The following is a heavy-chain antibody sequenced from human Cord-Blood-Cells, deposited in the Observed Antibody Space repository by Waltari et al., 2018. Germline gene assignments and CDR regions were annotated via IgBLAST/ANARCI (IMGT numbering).Heavy chain of an antibody. CDR3: AIGGGTAAGKTNYYYYGMDV. CDR2: IIPIFGTA. V-gene: IGHV1-69*01. J-gene: IGHJ6*02. Sequence: QVQLVQSGAEVKKPGSSVTVSCKASGGTFSSYAIRWVRQAPGQGLEWMGGIIPIFGTANYAQKFQGRVTITADESTSTAYMELSSLRSEDTAVYYCAIGGGTAAGKTNYYYYGMDVWGQGTTVTVSS. CDR1: GGTFSSYA. D-gene: IGHD6-13*01.